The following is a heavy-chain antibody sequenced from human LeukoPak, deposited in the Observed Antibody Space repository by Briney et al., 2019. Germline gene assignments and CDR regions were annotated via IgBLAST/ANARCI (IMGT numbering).Heavy chain of an antibody. V-gene: IGHV1-18*04. D-gene: IGHD2-2*01. CDR2: VSAYNGDT. J-gene: IGHJ4*02. Sequence: ASVKVSCKASGYTFISYGISWVRQAPGQGLDWMGWVSAYNGDTNYAQRFQGRVTMTTDASTSTAYMELRSLRSDDTAVYYCARDCSTSCCPPFNYWGQGTLVTVSS. CDR1: GYTFISYG. CDR3: ARDCSTSCCPPFNY.